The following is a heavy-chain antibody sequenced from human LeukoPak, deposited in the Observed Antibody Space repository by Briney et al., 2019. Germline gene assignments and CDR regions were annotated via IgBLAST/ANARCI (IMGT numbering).Heavy chain of an antibody. CDR3: ATFGLVAALDL. Sequence: GGSLRLSCAASGFSFNAYWMAWVRQAPGTGLEWVANINPAGSETFHVDPVKGRFSISRDHAKNLVYLQINSLRAKDTAVYYCATFGLVAALDLWGQGTLVTVSS. CDR1: GFSFNAYW. J-gene: IGHJ4*02. V-gene: IGHV3-7*01. CDR2: INPAGSET. D-gene: IGHD5-12*01.